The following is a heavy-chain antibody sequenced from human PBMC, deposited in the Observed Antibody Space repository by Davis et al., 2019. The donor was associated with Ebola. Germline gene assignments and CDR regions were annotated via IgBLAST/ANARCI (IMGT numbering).Heavy chain of an antibody. CDR1: GFTFSSYS. CDR3: ARLLRGAHPRGYYYYYGMDV. D-gene: IGHD1-26*01. Sequence: PGGSLRLSCAASGFTFSSYSMNWVRQAPGKGLEWVSSISSSSSYIYYADSVKGRFTISRDNAKNSLYLQMNSLRAEDTAVYYCARLLRGAHPRGYYYYYGMDVWGQGTTVTVSS. CDR2: ISSSSSYI. J-gene: IGHJ6*02. V-gene: IGHV3-21*01.